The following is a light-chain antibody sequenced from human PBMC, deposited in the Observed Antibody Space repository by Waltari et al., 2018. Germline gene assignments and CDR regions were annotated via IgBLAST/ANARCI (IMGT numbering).Light chain of an antibody. Sequence: DIVMTQSPDSLAVYLGERATINCKSSQSVLSSSDNKNYLAWYQQKPGQPPKLFIYWSSTRESGVPDRFSGSGSGTDFALTISSLQAEDVAVYYCQHYYTSPPTFGGGTKVEIK. V-gene: IGKV4-1*01. CDR3: QHYYTSPPT. CDR2: WSS. J-gene: IGKJ4*01. CDR1: QSVLSSSDNKNY.